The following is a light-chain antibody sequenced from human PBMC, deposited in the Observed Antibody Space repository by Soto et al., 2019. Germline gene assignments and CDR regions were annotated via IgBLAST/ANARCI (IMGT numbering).Light chain of an antibody. CDR1: QSVRSTY. Sequence: VLTQSPGTLSLSPGERATLSCRAGQSVRSTYLAWYQQKPGQDPGLLIYGGSNRATGIPDRFSGSGSGTDFTLTLSRLEPEDSAVYYCQQYDNSPRYTFGQGTKLEIK. V-gene: IGKV3-20*01. J-gene: IGKJ2*01. CDR3: QQYDNSPRYT. CDR2: GGS.